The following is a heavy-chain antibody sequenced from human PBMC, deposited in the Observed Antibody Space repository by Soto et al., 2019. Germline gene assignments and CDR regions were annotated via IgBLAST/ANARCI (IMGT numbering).Heavy chain of an antibody. J-gene: IGHJ4*02. CDR1: GGSFNRHT. CDR2: IIPIFGTA. V-gene: IGHV1-69*01. Sequence: QVQLVQSGAEVRKPGSSVRVSCKASGGSFNRHTISWVRQAPGQGLEWMGGIIPIFGTANHAQKFQSRVTIIADESTSTVYMELSSLRSDDTAIYYCARGWGYDSTDYYYAYWGQGTLVIVPS. CDR3: ARGWGYDSTDYYYAY. D-gene: IGHD3-22*01.